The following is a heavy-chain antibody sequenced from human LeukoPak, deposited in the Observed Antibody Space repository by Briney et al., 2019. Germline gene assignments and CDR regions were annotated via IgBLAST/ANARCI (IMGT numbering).Heavy chain of an antibody. J-gene: IGHJ6*03. D-gene: IGHD3-10*01. CDR2: INWNGGST. V-gene: IGHV3-20*04. CDR1: GFTFDDYG. Sequence: GGSLRLSCAASGFTFDDYGMSWVRQAPGKGLEWVSGINWNGGSTGYADSVKGRFTISRDNAKNSLYLQMNSLRAEDTALYYCARFDGFGYYYYYMDVWGKGTTVTVSS. CDR3: ARFDGFGYYYYYMDV.